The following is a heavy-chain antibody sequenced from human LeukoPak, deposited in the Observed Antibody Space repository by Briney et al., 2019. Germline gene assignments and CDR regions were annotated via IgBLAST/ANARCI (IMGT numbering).Heavy chain of an antibody. V-gene: IGHV3-48*03. CDR2: ISSSGSTI. Sequence: PGGSLRLSCAASGFTFSSYEMNWVRQAPGKGLEWVSYISSSGSTIYYADSVKGRFTISRDNAKNSLYLQMNSLRAEDTAVYYCAIDMVRGGPFDYWGQGTLVTVSS. D-gene: IGHD3-10*01. CDR1: GFTFSSYE. J-gene: IGHJ4*02. CDR3: AIDMVRGGPFDY.